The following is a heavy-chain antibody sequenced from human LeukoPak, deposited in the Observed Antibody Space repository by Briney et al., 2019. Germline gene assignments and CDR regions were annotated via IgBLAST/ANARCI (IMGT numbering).Heavy chain of an antibody. CDR3: ANEIRPNDY. CDR1: EFDFSTHA. V-gene: IGHV3-23*01. Sequence: GGSLRLSCAASEFDFSTHAMTWVRQAPGKGLEWVSAISISGTKTYYADSVKGRFTISRDNSKNTLYLQTYSLRAEDTAVYYCANEIRPNDYWGQGTLVTVSS. CDR2: ISISGTKT. J-gene: IGHJ4*02. D-gene: IGHD4-17*01.